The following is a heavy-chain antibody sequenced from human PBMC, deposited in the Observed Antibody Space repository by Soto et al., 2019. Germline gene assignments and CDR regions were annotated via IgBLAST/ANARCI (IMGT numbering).Heavy chain of an antibody. CDR2: IWYDGSNQ. Sequence: PCGSVRLACAASGVRFSSYGIHWVRQTPGKGLEWVAVIWYDGSNQYYADFVKGRFTISRDNSKNMVFLQMSSLGAEDTAVYYCTRVLIKTSGYYFDFWGQGTLVTVSS. CDR1: GVRFSSYG. CDR3: TRVLIKTSGYYFDF. V-gene: IGHV3-33*01. J-gene: IGHJ4*02. D-gene: IGHD3-10*01.